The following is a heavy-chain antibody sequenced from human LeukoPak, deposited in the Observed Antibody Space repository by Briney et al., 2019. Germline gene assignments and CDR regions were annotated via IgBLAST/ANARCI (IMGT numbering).Heavy chain of an antibody. CDR1: GFTFSSYG. J-gene: IGHJ4*02. CDR2: ISYDGSNK. D-gene: IGHD3-3*01. V-gene: IGHV3-30*03. CDR3: ARDLTDDFWSGYHFDY. Sequence: GRSLRLSCAAPGFTFSSYGMHWVRQAPGKGLEWVAVISYDGSNKYYADSVKGRFTISRDNSKNTLYLQMNSLRAEDTAVYYCARDLTDDFWSGYHFDYWGQGALVTVSS.